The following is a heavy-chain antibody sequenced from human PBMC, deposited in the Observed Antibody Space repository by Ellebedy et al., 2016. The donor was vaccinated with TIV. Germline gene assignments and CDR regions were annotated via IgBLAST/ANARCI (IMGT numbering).Heavy chain of an antibody. CDR1: GFTFSDYG. CDR3: ARVSSTSTWLLSSPPRRIFHHSGTDV. V-gene: IGHV3-30*04. J-gene: IGHJ6*02. CDR2: MSDDGRNI. Sequence: GESLKISXAASGFTFSDYGLHWVRQAPGKGLEWVAFMSDDGRNIYYADSLRGRCTIARDESKNTVFLQLSNLGPEDTAVYFCARVSSTSTWLLSSPPRRIFHHSGTDVWGQGTTVTVSS. D-gene: IGHD2/OR15-2a*01.